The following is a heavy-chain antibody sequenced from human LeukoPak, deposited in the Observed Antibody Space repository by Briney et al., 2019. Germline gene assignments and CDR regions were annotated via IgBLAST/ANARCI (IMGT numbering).Heavy chain of an antibody. J-gene: IGHJ4*02. D-gene: IGHD5-24*01. CDR2: INPSGGST. CDR1: GYTFTTYY. CDR3: ARDPLSEMATTSYDY. V-gene: IGHV1-46*01. Sequence: ASVKVSCKTSGYTFTTYYMHWVRQAPGQGLEWMGLINPSGGSTSYAQKFQGRVTMTRDTSTSTVYMELSSLRSEDTAVYYCARDPLSEMATTSYDYWGQGTLVTVSS.